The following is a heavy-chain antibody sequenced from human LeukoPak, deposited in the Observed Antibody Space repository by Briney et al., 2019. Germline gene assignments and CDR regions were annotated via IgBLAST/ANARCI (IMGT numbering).Heavy chain of an antibody. CDR2: THHTGNT. J-gene: IGHJ4*02. V-gene: IGHV4-31*02. Sequence: PSQTLSLTWTVSGASISSNDQYWSWIRQHPGKGLEWIGYTHHTGNTYYNPSLKSRLTISVDTSRNQFYLKLSSATAADTAVYYCATYGGVRGLSFDYWGQGTLVTVSS. CDR1: GASISSNDQY. D-gene: IGHD3-10*01. CDR3: ATYGGVRGLSFDY.